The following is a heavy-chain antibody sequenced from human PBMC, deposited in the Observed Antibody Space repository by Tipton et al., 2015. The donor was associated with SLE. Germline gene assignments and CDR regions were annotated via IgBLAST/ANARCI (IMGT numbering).Heavy chain of an antibody. V-gene: IGHV4-59*11. D-gene: IGHD4-17*01. Sequence: TLSLTCTVSGGSISSHYWSWIRQPPGKGLEWIGYIYYSGSTNYNPSLKSRVTISVDTSKNQFSLKLSSVTAADTAVYYCARGLRGDYLNWFDPWGQGTLVTVSS. J-gene: IGHJ5*02. CDR2: IYYSGST. CDR3: ARGLRGDYLNWFDP. CDR1: GGSISSHY.